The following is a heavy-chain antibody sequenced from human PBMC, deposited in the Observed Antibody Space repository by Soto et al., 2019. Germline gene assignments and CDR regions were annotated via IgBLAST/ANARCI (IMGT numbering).Heavy chain of an antibody. CDR3: AKSGSSGWYRASTHLYYFDY. Sequence: PGGSLRLSCAASGFTFSSYAMSWVRQAPGKGLEWVSAISGSGGSTYYADSVKGRFTISRDNSKNTLYLQMNSLRAEDTAVYYCAKSGSSGWYRASTHLYYFDYWGQGTLVTVSS. V-gene: IGHV3-23*01. CDR2: ISGSGGST. D-gene: IGHD6-19*01. CDR1: GFTFSSYA. J-gene: IGHJ4*02.